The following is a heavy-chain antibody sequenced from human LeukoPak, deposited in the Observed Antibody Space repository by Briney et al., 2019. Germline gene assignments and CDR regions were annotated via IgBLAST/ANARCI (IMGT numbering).Heavy chain of an antibody. CDR1: GGSLSTYY. Sequence: SETLSLTCTVSGGSLSTYYWTWIRQPPGKGLEWIGYISYTGSTNYNSSLKSRVTISVDTSKNQFSLRLSSVTAADTAVYYCARGITARGFYYYMDVWGKGTTVTVSS. CDR2: ISYTGST. D-gene: IGHD6-6*01. J-gene: IGHJ6*03. CDR3: ARGITARGFYYYMDV. V-gene: IGHV4-59*01.